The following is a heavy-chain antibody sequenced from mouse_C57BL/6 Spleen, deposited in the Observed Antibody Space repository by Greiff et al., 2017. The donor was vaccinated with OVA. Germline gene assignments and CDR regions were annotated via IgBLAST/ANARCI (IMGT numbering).Heavy chain of an antibody. CDR3: ARRLHYGSSPYFDY. CDR1: GYSITSGYY. J-gene: IGHJ2*01. Sequence: ESGPGLVKPSQSLSLTCSVTGYSITSGYYWNWIRQFPGNKLEWMGYISYDGSNNYNPSLKNRISITRDTSKNQFFLKLNSVTTEDTATYYCARRLHYGSSPYFDYWGQGTTLTVSS. D-gene: IGHD1-1*01. V-gene: IGHV3-6*01. CDR2: ISYDGSN.